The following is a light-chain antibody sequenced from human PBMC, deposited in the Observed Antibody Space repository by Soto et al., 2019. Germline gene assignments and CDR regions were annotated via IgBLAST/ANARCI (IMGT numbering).Light chain of an antibody. Sequence: EIVLTQSPGTLSFSPGERATLSCRASQSVSSSYLAWYQQKPGQAPRLLIYGASGRATGIPDRFSGSGSGTDFTLTISRLEPEDFAVYYCQQYGSSPFTFGPGTKVDIK. CDR2: GAS. J-gene: IGKJ3*01. V-gene: IGKV3-20*01. CDR3: QQYGSSPFT. CDR1: QSVSSSY.